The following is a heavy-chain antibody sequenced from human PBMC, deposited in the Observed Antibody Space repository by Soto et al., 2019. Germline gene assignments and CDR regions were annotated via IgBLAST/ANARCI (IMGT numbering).Heavy chain of an antibody. CDR2: IIPIFGTA. D-gene: IGHD4-4*01. CDR1: GGTFSSYA. J-gene: IGHJ4*02. Sequence: QVQLVQSGAEVKKPGSSVKVSCKASGGTFSSYAISWVRQAPGQGLEWRGGIIPIFGTADYAQKCQGRVTITAHESKSAAYMELSSLRSEDTAVYYCARDGGVYDYSPFDYWGQGTLVTVSS. CDR3: ARDGGVYDYSPFDY. V-gene: IGHV1-69*12.